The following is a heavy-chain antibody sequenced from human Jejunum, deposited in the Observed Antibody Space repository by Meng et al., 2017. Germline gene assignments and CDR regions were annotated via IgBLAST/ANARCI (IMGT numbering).Heavy chain of an antibody. Sequence: GESLKISCVASGFTFNDHYMDWVRQAPGKGLEWVGRIRNKANRYTTEYAASVKGRFTVSRDDSKFYLQMNSLKIEETAVYYCVRGYHGFDSWGQGTLVTVSS. CDR3: VRGYHGFDS. CDR1: GFTFNDHY. J-gene: IGHJ4*02. CDR2: IRNKANRYTT. V-gene: IGHV3-72*01. D-gene: IGHD1-26*01.